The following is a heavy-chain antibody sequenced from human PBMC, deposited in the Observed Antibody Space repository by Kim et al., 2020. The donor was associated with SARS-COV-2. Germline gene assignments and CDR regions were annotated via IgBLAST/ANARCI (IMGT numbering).Heavy chain of an antibody. CDR2: ISVTGIDV. CDR1: GFTFSSYS. J-gene: IGHJ4*02. V-gene: IGHV3-21*01. Sequence: GGSLRLSCAASGFTFSSYSISWVRQAPGKGLEWVSSISVTGIDVYYADSVKGRFTISRDNTKNSLYLQMSSLRAWDTAVYYCVREGFTVTPYFDSWGQGTLVTVSA. CDR3: VREGFTVTPYFDS. D-gene: IGHD4-17*01.